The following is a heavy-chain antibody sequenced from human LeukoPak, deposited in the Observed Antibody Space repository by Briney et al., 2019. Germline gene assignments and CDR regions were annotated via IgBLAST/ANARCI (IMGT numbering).Heavy chain of an antibody. V-gene: IGHV3-11*01. D-gene: IGHD4-17*01. J-gene: IGHJ3*02. Sequence: GGSLRLSCAASGFTFSDYYMSWIRQAPGKGLEWVSYISSSGSTIYYADSVKGRFTISRDNAKNSLYLQMNSLRAEDTAVYYCARARSPSTVTTNYDAFDIWGQGTMVTVSS. CDR3: ARARSPSTVTTNYDAFDI. CDR1: GFTFSDYY. CDR2: ISSSGSTI.